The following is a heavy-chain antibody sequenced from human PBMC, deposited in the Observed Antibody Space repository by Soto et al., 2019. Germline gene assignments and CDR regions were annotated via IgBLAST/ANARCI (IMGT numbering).Heavy chain of an antibody. J-gene: IGHJ2*01. V-gene: IGHV1-69*01. CDR1: GGTFSSYA. D-gene: IGHD3-10*02. CDR2: IIPIFGTA. CDR3: ARADSNYVRDWYFDL. Sequence: QVQLVQPGAEVKKPGSSVKVSCKASGGTFSSYAISWVRQAPGQGLEWMGVIIPIFGTANYAQKFQGRVTITADESTSTAYMGLSSLSSEDKAVYYCARADSNYVRDWYFDLWGGGTLVAVSS.